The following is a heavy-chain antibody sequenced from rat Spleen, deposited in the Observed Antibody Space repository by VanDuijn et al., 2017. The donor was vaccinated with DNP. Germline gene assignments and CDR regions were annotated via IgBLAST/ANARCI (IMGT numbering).Heavy chain of an antibody. CDR2: IIYVASGT. Sequence: EVQLVESGGGLVQPGRSLKLSCAASGFTFSNYNMAWVRQAPKKGLEWVATIIYVASGTYYRDSVKGRFTISREIAKSTLYLQMDSLRSEDTATYYCARHVGRDYFDYWGQGVMVTVSS. CDR1: GFTFSNYN. D-gene: IGHD1-11*01. V-gene: IGHV5-7*01. J-gene: IGHJ2*01. CDR3: ARHVGRDYFDY.